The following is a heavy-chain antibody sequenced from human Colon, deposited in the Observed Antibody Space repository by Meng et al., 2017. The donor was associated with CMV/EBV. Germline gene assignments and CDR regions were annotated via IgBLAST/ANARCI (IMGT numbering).Heavy chain of an antibody. J-gene: IGHJ3*02. CDR3: AKGLNSGSRYNAFDI. D-gene: IGHD3-22*01. Sequence: GESLKISCAASGFTLSAFAMGWVRQAPGKGLEWVSSVYYGGTTHYADSVKGRFTISRDTSMDTLYLQLNNLRVEDTAVYYCAKGLNSGSRYNAFDILGHGQWSPSPQ. CDR1: GFTLSAFA. V-gene: IGHV3-23*01. CDR2: YYGGTT.